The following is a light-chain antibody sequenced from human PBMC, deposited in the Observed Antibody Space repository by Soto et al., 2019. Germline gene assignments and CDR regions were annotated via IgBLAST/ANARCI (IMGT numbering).Light chain of an antibody. Sequence: SYELTQPPSVSVSPGQTASITCSGDKLGDKYACWYQQKPGQSXXXVIYXDXXRXSXXXXXXSXXXXXXXXXXXXXGTQAMDEADYYCQAWDSSIVVFGGGTKLTVL. CDR1: KLGDKY. J-gene: IGLJ2*01. CDR2: XDX. V-gene: IGLV3-1*01. CDR3: QAWDSSIVV.